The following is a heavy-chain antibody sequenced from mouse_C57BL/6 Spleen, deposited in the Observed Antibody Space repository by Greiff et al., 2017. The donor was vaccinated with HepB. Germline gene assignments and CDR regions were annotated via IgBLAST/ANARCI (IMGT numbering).Heavy chain of an antibody. CDR3: ARSAQATFAY. Sequence: VMLVESGPELVKPGASVKISCKASGYAFSSSWMNWVKQRPGKGLEWIGRIYPGDGDTNYNGKFKGKATLTADKSSGTAYMQLSSLTSEDSAVYFCARSAQATFAYWGQGTLVTVSA. V-gene: IGHV1-82*01. D-gene: IGHD3-2*02. J-gene: IGHJ3*01. CDR2: IYPGDGDT. CDR1: GYAFSSSW.